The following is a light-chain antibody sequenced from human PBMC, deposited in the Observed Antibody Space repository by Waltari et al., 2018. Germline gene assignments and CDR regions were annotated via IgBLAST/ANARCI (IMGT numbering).Light chain of an antibody. CDR2: GNK. J-gene: IGLJ3*02. Sequence: QSVLTQPPSASGTPGQTVTIPCSGSNSNIATNYVCWYQHVPGTAPNLPLYGNKQRPSGVPDRSAGSKSGTAASLAISGLRSEDEADYYCAAWDDSLSGWVFGGGTKLTVL. CDR1: NSNIATNY. CDR3: AAWDDSLSGWV. V-gene: IGLV1-47*01.